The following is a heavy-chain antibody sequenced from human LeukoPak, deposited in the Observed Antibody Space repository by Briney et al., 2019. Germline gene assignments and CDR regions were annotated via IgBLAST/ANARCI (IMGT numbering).Heavy chain of an antibody. J-gene: IGHJ4*02. V-gene: IGHV4-39*07. Sequence: SETLSLTCTVSGGSISSSSYYWGWIRQPPGKGLEWIGSIYYSGSTYYNPSLKSRVTISVDTSKNQFSLKLSSVTAADTAVYYCARDSSHPPWELLAGYWGQGTLVTVSS. D-gene: IGHD1-26*01. CDR1: GGSISSSSYY. CDR2: IYYSGST. CDR3: ARDSSHPPWELLAGY.